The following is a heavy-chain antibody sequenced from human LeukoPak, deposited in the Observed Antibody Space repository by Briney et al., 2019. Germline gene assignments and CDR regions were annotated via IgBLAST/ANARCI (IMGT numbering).Heavy chain of an antibody. J-gene: IGHJ4*02. V-gene: IGHV1-2*02. CDR1: GDTYSGYY. Sequence: GASVKVSCKTSGDTYSGYYIHWVRQAPGQGLEWMGRIKSDDTTYAPKFQGRVAMIKDTSISTAYMELSSLRSDDTAVYYCATHSATGYVFDYFDFWGQGTQVIVSS. CDR3: ATHSATGYVFDYFDF. CDR2: IKSDDT. D-gene: IGHD5-12*01.